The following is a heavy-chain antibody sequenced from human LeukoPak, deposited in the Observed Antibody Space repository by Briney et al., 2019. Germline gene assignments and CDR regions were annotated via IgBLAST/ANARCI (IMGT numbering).Heavy chain of an antibody. J-gene: IGHJ4*02. V-gene: IGHV1-3*01. CDR3: ARDGPIIAAAGTFDY. D-gene: IGHD6-13*01. CDR2: INAGNGNT. Sequence: ASVKVSCKASGYTFTSYAMHWVRQAPGQRLEWMGWINAGNGNTKYSQKFQGRVTITRDTSASTAYMELSSLRSEDTAVYYCARDGPIIAAAGTFDYWGQGTLVTVSS. CDR1: GYTFTSYA.